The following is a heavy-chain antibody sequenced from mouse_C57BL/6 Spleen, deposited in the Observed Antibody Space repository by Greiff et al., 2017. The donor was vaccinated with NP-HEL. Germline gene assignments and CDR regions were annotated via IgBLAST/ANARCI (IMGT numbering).Heavy chain of an antibody. CDR2: IRLKSDNYAT. CDR1: GFTFSNYW. J-gene: IGHJ4*01. D-gene: IGHD2-2*01. V-gene: IGHV6-3*01. CDR3: TDYGYGYYAMDY. Sequence: EVKLEESGGGLVQPGGSMKLSCVASGFTFSNYWMNWVRQSPEKGLEWVAQIRLKSDNYATHYAESVKGRFTISRDDSKSSVYLQMNNLRAEDTGIYYCTDYGYGYYAMDYWGQGTSVTVSS.